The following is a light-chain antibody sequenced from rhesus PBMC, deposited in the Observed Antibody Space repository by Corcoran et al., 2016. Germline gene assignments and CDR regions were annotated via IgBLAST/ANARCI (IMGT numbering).Light chain of an antibody. CDR2: TAS. V-gene: IGKV1-22*01. J-gene: IGKJ3*01. CDR3: LQYSSSPLT. Sequence: DIQMTQSPSSLSASVGDTVTITCRASQTISSWLDWYQQKPGKAPRLLIYTASILQSGVPSRFSGSGSGTDFTLTISSLQPEDFATYYCLQYSSSPLTFGPGTKLDIK. CDR1: QTISSW.